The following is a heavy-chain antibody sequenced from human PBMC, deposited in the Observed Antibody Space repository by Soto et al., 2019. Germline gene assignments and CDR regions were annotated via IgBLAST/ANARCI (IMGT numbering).Heavy chain of an antibody. Sequence: PSETLSLTCAVYGGSFSGYYWSWIRQPPGKGLEWVANINQDGSESYYVDSVKGRFTISRDNAKNSLYLQMNSLRAEDTAVYYCARLPYGSGTFDYWGQGTLVTVSS. CDR3: ARLPYGSGTFDY. CDR2: INQDGSES. D-gene: IGHD3-10*01. CDR1: GGSFSGYY. V-gene: IGHV3-7*03. J-gene: IGHJ4*02.